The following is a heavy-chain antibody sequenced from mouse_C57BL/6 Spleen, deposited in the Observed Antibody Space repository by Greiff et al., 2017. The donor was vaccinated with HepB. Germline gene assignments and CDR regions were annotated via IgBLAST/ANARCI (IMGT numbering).Heavy chain of an antibody. Sequence: QVQLQQSGAELVRPGTSVKVSCKASGYAFTNYLIEWVKQRPGQGLEWIGVINPGSGGTNYNEKFKGKATLTADKSSSTAYMQLSSLTSEDSAVYFCARRYYGKAMDYWGQGTSVTVSS. J-gene: IGHJ4*01. CDR1: GYAFTNYL. D-gene: IGHD1-1*01. CDR3: ARRYYGKAMDY. V-gene: IGHV1-54*01. CDR2: INPGSGGT.